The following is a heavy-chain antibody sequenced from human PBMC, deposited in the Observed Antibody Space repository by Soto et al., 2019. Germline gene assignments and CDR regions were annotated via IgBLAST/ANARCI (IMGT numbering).Heavy chain of an antibody. J-gene: IGHJ4*02. CDR1: GFTFSSYW. Sequence: GSLRLSCAASGFTFSSYWMHWVRQAPGKGLVWVSRINSDGSSTSYADSVKGRFTISRDNAKNTLYLQMNSLRAEDTAVYYCARRSSSWAFDYWGQGTLVTVSS. CDR2: INSDGSST. D-gene: IGHD6-13*01. V-gene: IGHV3-74*01. CDR3: ARRSSSWAFDY.